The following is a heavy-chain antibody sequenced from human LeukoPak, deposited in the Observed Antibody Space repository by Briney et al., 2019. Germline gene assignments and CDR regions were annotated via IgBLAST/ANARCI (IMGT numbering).Heavy chain of an antibody. D-gene: IGHD2-15*01. CDR1: GYTFTSYG. CDR2: ISAYNGNT. J-gene: IGHJ4*02. V-gene: IGHV1-18*01. Sequence: ASVTVSYKASGYTFTSYGISWVRQAPGQGLEWMGWISAYNGNTNYAQKLQGRVTMTTDTSTSTAYMELRSMRSDDTAVYYCARGGVGYCSGGSCYQYWGQGTLVTVSS. CDR3: ARGGVGYCSGGSCYQY.